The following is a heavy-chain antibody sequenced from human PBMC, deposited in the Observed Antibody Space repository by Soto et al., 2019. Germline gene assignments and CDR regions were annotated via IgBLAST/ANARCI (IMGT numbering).Heavy chain of an antibody. CDR2: IKSKTDGGTT. J-gene: IGHJ3*02. Sequence: GGSLRLSCAASGFTFSNAWMSWVRQAPGKGLEWVGRIKSKTDGGTTDYAAPVKGRFTISRDDSKNTLYLQMNSLKTEDTAVYYCTTDTKWLPYDAFDIWGQGTMVTVSS. D-gene: IGHD6-19*01. V-gene: IGHV3-15*01. CDR3: TTDTKWLPYDAFDI. CDR1: GFTFSNAW.